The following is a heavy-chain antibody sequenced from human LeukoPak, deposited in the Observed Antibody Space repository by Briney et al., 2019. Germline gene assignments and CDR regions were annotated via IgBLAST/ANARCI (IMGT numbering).Heavy chain of an antibody. V-gene: IGHV3-7*01. CDR2: IKQDGSEK. CDR3: ARDASGDFWSGYYQYYFDY. CDR1: GFTFSSYW. J-gene: IGHJ4*02. D-gene: IGHD3-3*01. Sequence: AGGSLRLSCAASGFTFSSYWMSWVRQAPGKGLEWVANIKQDGSEKYYVDSVKGRFTISRDNAKNSLYLQMNSLRAEDTAVYYCARDASGDFWSGYYQYYFDYWGQGTLVTVSS.